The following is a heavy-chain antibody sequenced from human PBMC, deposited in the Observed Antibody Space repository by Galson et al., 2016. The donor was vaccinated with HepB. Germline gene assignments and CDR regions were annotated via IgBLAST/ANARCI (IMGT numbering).Heavy chain of an antibody. CDR3: ATWGFTLGVDH. V-gene: IGHV3-30-3*01. J-gene: IGHJ4*02. Sequence: LSLTCVVSGDSINSRNWWSWVRQPPGMGLEWVAVISDNGSNKYYADSVKGRFTISRDNSEHTLYLQMNSLRTEDTAMYYCATWGFTLGVDHWGQGILVTVSS. CDR1: GDSINSRNW. CDR2: ISDNGSNK. D-gene: IGHD3-16*01.